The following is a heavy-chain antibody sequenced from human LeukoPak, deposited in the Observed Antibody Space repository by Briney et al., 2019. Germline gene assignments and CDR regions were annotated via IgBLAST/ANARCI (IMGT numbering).Heavy chain of an antibody. Sequence: GGSLRLSCAASGFTFSIFWMSWVRQAPGKGLEWVANIKQDGSAKYYVDSVKGRFTISRDNARNSLYLEMNNLRAEDTAIYYCATSYDSSGNNWGQGTQVTVSS. V-gene: IGHV3-7*01. CDR3: ATSYDSSGNN. D-gene: IGHD3-22*01. CDR2: IKQDGSAK. J-gene: IGHJ4*02. CDR1: GFTFSIFW.